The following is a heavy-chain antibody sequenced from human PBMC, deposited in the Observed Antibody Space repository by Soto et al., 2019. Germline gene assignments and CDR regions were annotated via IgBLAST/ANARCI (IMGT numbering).Heavy chain of an antibody. V-gene: IGHV4-4*07. D-gene: IGHD3-22*01. CDR3: ARGFDSSGFSPDWFDP. J-gene: IGHJ5*02. Sequence: SETLSLTCTVSGGSLSNYYWSWIRQPTGKGLEWIGRIYTGGSINSNPSLKSRVTMSVDTSKQQFSLKLTSVTAADTAVYYCARGFDSSGFSPDWFDPWGQGTLVTVS. CDR1: GGSLSNYY. CDR2: IYTGGSI.